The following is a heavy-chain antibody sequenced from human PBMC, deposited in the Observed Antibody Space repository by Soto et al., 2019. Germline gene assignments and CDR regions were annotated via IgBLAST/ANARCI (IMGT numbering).Heavy chain of an antibody. CDR1: GGTSSSYG. V-gene: IGHV1-69*01. J-gene: IGHJ6*02. CDR2: IIPMFGTT. D-gene: IGHD6-25*01. CDR3: ARGPAASDSWEYSTHYYGMDV. Sequence: QVQLVQSGAEVRKPGSSVKVSCKASGGTSSSYGISWVRQAPGQGLEWMGGIIPMFGTTNYVKKLQGRVTITADESTSTVHMEVRSLRSEDTAVYYCARGPAASDSWEYSTHYYGMDVWGQGTTVTVSS.